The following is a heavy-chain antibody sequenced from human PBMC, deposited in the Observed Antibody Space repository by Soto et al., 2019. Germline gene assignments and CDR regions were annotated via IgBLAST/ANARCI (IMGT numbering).Heavy chain of an antibody. CDR3: ARRAETNGWNGFGADKYYFDS. CDR1: GYTFTSYD. V-gene: IGHV1-8*01. Sequence: QVQLVQSGAEVRKPGASVKVSCEASGYTFTSYDIYWVRQATGQGLEWMGWMNPSTGNSGYAQKFQGRVTMTSDTSISTAHMELSSLRSEDTAVYYCARRAETNGWNGFGADKYYFDSWGQGTLVTVSS. J-gene: IGHJ4*02. CDR2: MNPSTGNS. D-gene: IGHD1-1*01.